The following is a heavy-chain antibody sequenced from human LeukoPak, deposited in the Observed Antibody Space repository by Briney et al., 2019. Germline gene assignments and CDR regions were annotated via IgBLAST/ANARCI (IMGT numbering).Heavy chain of an antibody. CDR1: GGSIGTNY. J-gene: IGHJ5*02. Sequence: PSETLSLTCTVSGGSIGTNYWNWIRQPPGKGLEWLGYIYYSGSTSYNPSLKSRVTMSIDTSKNLFSLKLTSVTAADTAVYYCARAAPWFDPWGQGTLVTVSS. V-gene: IGHV4-59*01. CDR3: ARAAPWFDP. CDR2: IYYSGST.